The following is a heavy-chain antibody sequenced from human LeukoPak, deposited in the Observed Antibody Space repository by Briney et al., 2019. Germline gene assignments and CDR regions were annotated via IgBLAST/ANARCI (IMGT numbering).Heavy chain of an antibody. Sequence: PSETLSLTCTVSGGSISSYYWSWIRQPPGKGLEWIGYISYSGSINYNPSLKSRVTISVDTSKNQFSLKLSSVTAADTAVYYCARGLPPRDYDFWSGYYKLRYYYYGMDVWGQGTTVTVSS. D-gene: IGHD3-3*01. CDR2: ISYSGSI. J-gene: IGHJ6*02. CDR1: GGSISSYY. V-gene: IGHV4-59*12. CDR3: ARGLPPRDYDFWSGYYKLRYYYYGMDV.